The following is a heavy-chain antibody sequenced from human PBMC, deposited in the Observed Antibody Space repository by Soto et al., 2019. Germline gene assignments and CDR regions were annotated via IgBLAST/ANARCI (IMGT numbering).Heavy chain of an antibody. D-gene: IGHD2-8*01. CDR1: GFTVSSSY. CDR2: IYSGGNT. CDR3: AREFSMAYCAFDI. J-gene: IGHJ3*02. Sequence: EVQLVETGGDLIQPGGPLRLSCAASGFTVSSSYMSWVRQAPGKGLEWVSVIYSGGNTYYADSVQGRFTISRDNSKNTLYLQMNSLRAEDTAVYYCAREFSMAYCAFDIWGQGTMVTVSS. V-gene: IGHV3-53*02.